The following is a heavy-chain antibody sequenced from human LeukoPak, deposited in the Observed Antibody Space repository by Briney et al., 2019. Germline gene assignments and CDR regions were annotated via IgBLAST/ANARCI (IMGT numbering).Heavy chain of an antibody. Sequence: PGGSLRLSCAASGFTFSSYAMSWVRQAPGKGLEWVSAISGSGGSTYYADSVKGRFTISRDNSKNTLYLQMNSLRAEDTAAYYCAKGARELWIGESGNWFDPWGQGTLVTVSS. D-gene: IGHD3-10*01. CDR1: GFTFSSYA. V-gene: IGHV3-23*01. J-gene: IGHJ5*02. CDR2: ISGSGGST. CDR3: AKGARELWIGESGNWFDP.